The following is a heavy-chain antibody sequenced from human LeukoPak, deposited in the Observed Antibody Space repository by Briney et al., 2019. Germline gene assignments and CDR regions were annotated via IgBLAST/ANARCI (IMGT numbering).Heavy chain of an antibody. CDR2: IYYSGST. J-gene: IGHJ3*02. V-gene: IGHV4-39*07. Sequence: SETLSLTCTVSGGSISSSSYYWGWIRQPPGKGLEWIGSIYYSGSTNYNPSLKSRVTISVDTSKNQFSLKLSSVTAADTAVYYCARVNSSWFRAFDIWGQGTMVTVSS. D-gene: IGHD6-13*01. CDR1: GGSISSSSYY. CDR3: ARVNSSWFRAFDI.